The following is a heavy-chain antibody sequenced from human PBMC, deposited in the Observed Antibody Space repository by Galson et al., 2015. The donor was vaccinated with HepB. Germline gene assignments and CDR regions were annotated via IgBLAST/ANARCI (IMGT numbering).Heavy chain of an antibody. J-gene: IGHJ4*02. Sequence: CAISGDSVSSNSAAWNWIRQSPSRGLEWLGRTYYRSKWYNDYAVSVKSRITINPDTSKNQSSLKLSSVTAADTAVYYCARDRGIAARRLFDYWGQGTLVTVSS. CDR3: ARDRGIAARRLFDY. CDR2: TYYRSKWYN. V-gene: IGHV6-1*01. D-gene: IGHD6-6*01. CDR1: GDSVSSNSAA.